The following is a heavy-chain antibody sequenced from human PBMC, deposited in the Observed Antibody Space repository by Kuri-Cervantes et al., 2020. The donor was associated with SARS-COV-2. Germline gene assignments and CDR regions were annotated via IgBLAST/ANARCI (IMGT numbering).Heavy chain of an antibody. CDR2: INWNGGST. Sequence: GESLKISCAASGFTFDDYGMSWVRQAPGKGLEWVSGINWNGGSTGYADSVKGRFTISRDNAKNSLYLQMNSLRAEDTALYHCATNDYGVSYMDVWGKGTPVTVSS. CDR1: GFTFDDYG. V-gene: IGHV3-20*01. D-gene: IGHD4-17*01. J-gene: IGHJ6*03. CDR3: ATNDYGVSYMDV.